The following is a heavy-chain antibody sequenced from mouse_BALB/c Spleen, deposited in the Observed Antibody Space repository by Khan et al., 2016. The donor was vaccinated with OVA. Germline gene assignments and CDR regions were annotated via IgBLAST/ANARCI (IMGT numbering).Heavy chain of an antibody. J-gene: IGHJ2*01. Sequence: VQLKQSGAELVKSGGTVKMSCTASGLTITDIYMHWLKQCPEQGLEWIGMIDPPNGNTKYDPKFKGKATITADTSSNTAYLQSSMLTSEVTAVYYCARSVRKWGQGTMLTVSS. CDR2: IDPPNGNT. CDR1: GLTITDIY. V-gene: IGHV14-3*02. CDR3: ARSVRK.